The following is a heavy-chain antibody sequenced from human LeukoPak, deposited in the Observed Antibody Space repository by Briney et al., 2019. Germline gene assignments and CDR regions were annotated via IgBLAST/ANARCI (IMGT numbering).Heavy chain of an antibody. Sequence: SETLSLTCIVSGGSISSYYWSWIRQPAGKGLEWIGRIYTSGSTNYNPSLKSRVTMSVDTSKDQFSLKLSSVTAADTAVYYCAFGGAAATNWFDPWGQGTLVTVSS. CDR2: IYTSGST. CDR1: GGSISSYY. J-gene: IGHJ5*02. V-gene: IGHV4-4*07. D-gene: IGHD3-10*01. CDR3: AFGGAAATNWFDP.